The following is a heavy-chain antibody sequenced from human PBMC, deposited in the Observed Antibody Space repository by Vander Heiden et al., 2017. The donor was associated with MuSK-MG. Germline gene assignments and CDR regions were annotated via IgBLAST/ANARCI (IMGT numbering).Heavy chain of an antibody. J-gene: IGHJ4*02. Sequence: QVQLQLWGAGLLKPSETLSLTCAVYGGSFSGYYWSWIRQPPGKGLEWIGEINHSGSTNYNPSLKSRVTISVDTSKNQFSLKLSSVTAADTAVYYCARGVGYYDSSGYSYYFDYWGQGTLVTVSS. CDR3: ARGVGYYDSSGYSYYFDY. D-gene: IGHD3-22*01. V-gene: IGHV4-34*01. CDR1: GGSFSGYY. CDR2: INHSGST.